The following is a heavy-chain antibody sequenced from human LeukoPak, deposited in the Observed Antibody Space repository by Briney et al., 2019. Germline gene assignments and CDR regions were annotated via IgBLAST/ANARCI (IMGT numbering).Heavy chain of an antibody. D-gene: IGHD3-22*01. CDR3: ARGDSSGYPDC. J-gene: IGHJ4*02. CDR2: IYQSGST. CDR1: GGSISSSNW. V-gene: IGHV4-4*02. Sequence: PSETLSLTCAVSGGSISSSNWWSWVRQPQGKGLEWIGDIYQSGSTNYKPSLKSRVTISVDKSKNQFSLKLSSVTAADTGVYYCARGDSSGYPDCWGQGTLVTVSS.